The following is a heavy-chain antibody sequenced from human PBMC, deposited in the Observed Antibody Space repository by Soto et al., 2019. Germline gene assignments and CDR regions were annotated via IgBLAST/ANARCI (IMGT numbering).Heavy chain of an antibody. V-gene: IGHV4-59*01. J-gene: IGHJ6*02. CDR3: CRLPGGAATGLVLYYALDV. CDR1: GGSISSYY. Sequence: QVQLQESGPGLVKPSETLSLTCTVSGGSISSYYWSWIRQPPGKGLEWIGYIYYSGSTNYNPSLKSPLNIPVDTSTNLYSQKPSSVTAAATAVYYCCRLPGGAATGLVLYYALDVWGQGTTVTVSS. CDR2: IYYSGST. D-gene: IGHD6-13*01.